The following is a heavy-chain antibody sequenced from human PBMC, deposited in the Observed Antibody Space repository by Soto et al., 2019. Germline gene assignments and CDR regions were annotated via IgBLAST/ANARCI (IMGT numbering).Heavy chain of an antibody. D-gene: IGHD1-26*01. CDR3: AKVRYSWNYVMDY. V-gene: IGHV3-48*02. CDR1: GFTFSSHN. Sequence: EVQLVESGGGLVQPGGSLRLSCAASGFTFSSHNMNWVRQAPGKGLEWVSYISISGNTIYYADSVKGRFTVSRDNAKNSLYLQMNSLRDEDTAIYYCAKVRYSWNYVMDYWGQGTLVTVSS. J-gene: IGHJ4*02. CDR2: ISISGNTI.